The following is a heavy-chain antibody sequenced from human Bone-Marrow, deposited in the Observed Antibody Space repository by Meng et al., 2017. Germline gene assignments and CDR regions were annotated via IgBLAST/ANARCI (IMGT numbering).Heavy chain of an antibody. V-gene: IGHV4-31*03. CDR2: IYYSGST. CDR3: ARDTSYSSSWFDY. Sequence: QVQLQESGPGLVKPSQTRSLTCTVSGGSISSGGYYWSWIRQHPGKGLEWIGYIYYSGSTYYNPSLKSRATISVDTSKNQFSLKLSSVTAADTAVYYCARDTSYSSSWFDYWGQGTLVTVSS. D-gene: IGHD6-13*01. J-gene: IGHJ4*02. CDR1: GGSISSGGYY.